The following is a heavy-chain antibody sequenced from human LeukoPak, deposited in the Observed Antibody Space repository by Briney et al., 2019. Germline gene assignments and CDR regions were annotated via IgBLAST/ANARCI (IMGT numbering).Heavy chain of an antibody. CDR3: ARGKGIVVLRYYYGMDV. D-gene: IGHD3-22*01. V-gene: IGHV6-1*01. CDR1: GDSVSSNSAA. CDR2: TYYRSKWYN. Sequence: SQTLSLTCALSGDSVSSNSAAWNWIRQSPSRGLEWLGRTYYRSKWYNDYAVSVKSRITINPDTSKNQFSLQLNSVTPEDTAVYYCARGKGIVVLRYYYGMDVWGQGTTVTVSS. J-gene: IGHJ6*02.